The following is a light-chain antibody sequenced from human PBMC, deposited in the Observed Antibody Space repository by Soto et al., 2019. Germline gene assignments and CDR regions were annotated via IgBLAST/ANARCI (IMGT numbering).Light chain of an antibody. CDR3: AAWDDSLNGIV. CDR1: SSNIGSNT. J-gene: IGLJ1*01. V-gene: IGLV1-44*01. CDR2: NNN. Sequence: QSVLTQPPSASGTPGQRVTISCSGSSSNIGSNTVNLYQQLPGTAPKLLIYNNNHRPSGVPDRFSGSKSGTSASLAISGLQSEAEADYYGAAWDDSLNGIVFGTGTKLTVL.